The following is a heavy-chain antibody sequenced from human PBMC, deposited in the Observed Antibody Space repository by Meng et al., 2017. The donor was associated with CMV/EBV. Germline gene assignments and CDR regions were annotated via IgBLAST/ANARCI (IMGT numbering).Heavy chain of an antibody. D-gene: IGHD3-3*01. CDR2: INPNSVGT. CDR1: GYTFTGYY. V-gene: IGHV1-2*02. J-gene: IGHJ4*02. Sequence: ASVKVSCKASGYTFTGYYMHWVRQAPGQGLEWMGWINPNSVGTNYAQKFQGRVTMTRNTSISTAYMELSSLRAEDTAVDYCARGRYNYDFWSGNQGSYFDYWGQGTLVTVSS. CDR3: ARGRYNYDFWSGNQGSYFDY.